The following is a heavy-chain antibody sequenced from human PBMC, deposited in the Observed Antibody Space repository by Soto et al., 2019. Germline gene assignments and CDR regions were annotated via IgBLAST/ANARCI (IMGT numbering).Heavy chain of an antibody. D-gene: IGHD1-26*01. Sequence: QVQLVESGGGVVQPGRSLRLSCAASGFTFSSYGMFWVRQAPGRGLEWVAFISYDGSDKCSDSVKGRFTISRDNSKNKLYLQMNSLRAEDTAVYYCAKGSYSGRYSDFDCWGQGTLVTVSS. CDR2: ISYDGSDK. CDR3: AKGSYSGRYSDFDC. CDR1: GFTFSSYG. V-gene: IGHV3-30*18. J-gene: IGHJ4*02.